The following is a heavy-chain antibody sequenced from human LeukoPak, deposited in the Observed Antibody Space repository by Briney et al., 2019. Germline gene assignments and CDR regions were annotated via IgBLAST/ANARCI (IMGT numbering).Heavy chain of an antibody. D-gene: IGHD5-18*01. CDR3: ARGRDTAMVRRYYYMDV. Sequence: PSETLSLTCAFYGGSFSGYYWSWIRQPPGKGLEWIGEINHSGSTNYNPSLKSRVTISVDTSKNQFSLKLSSVTAADTAVYYCARGRDTAMVRRYYYMDVWGKGTTVTVSS. V-gene: IGHV4-34*01. CDR1: GGSFSGYY. CDR2: INHSGST. J-gene: IGHJ6*03.